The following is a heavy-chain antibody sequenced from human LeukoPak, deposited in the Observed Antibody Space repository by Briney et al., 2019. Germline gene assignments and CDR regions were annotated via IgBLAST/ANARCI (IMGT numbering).Heavy chain of an antibody. J-gene: IGHJ6*03. CDR1: GYSISSGYY. Sequence: SETLSLTCAVSGYSISSGYYWGWIRQPPGKGLEWIGSIYHSGSTYYNPSLKSRVTISVDTSKNQFSLKLSSVTAADTVVYYCARGMRGYSGYFYYYYMDVWGKGTTVTVSS. CDR3: ARGMRGYSGYFYYYYMDV. V-gene: IGHV4-38-2*01. D-gene: IGHD5-12*01. CDR2: IYHSGST.